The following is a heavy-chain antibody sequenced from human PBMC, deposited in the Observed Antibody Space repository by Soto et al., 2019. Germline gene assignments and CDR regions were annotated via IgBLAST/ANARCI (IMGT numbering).Heavy chain of an antibody. D-gene: IGHD6-19*01. V-gene: IGHV4-59*12. J-gene: IGHJ4*02. Sequence: PSETLSLTCTVSGGSISSYYWSWIRQPPGKGLEWIGYIYYSVSTYYNPSLKSRVTISVDTSRNQFSLKLSSVTAADTAVYYCARGSSGHGFSCERWGKGNMVSVSA. CDR1: GGSISSYY. CDR3: ARGSSGHGFSCER. CDR2: IYYSVST.